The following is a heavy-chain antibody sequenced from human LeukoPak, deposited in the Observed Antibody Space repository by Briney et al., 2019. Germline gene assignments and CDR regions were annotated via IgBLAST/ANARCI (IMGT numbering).Heavy chain of an antibody. J-gene: IGHJ5*02. CDR2: ISYDGSNK. CDR3: AKGGAEWELLNWFVP. CDR1: GFTFSNYG. V-gene: IGHV3-30*18. Sequence: GGSLRLSCAASGFTFSNYGMHWVRQAPGKGLEWVAVISYDGSNKFYTDSVKGRFTICRDNYKNTLYLQMNSLRAEDTAVYYCAKGGAEWELLNWFVPWGQGTLVTVSS. D-gene: IGHD1-26*01.